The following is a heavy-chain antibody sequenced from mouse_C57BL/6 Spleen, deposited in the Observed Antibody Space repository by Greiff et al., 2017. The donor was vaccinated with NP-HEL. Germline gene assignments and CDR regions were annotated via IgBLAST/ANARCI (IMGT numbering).Heavy chain of an antibody. V-gene: IGHV1-26*01. Sequence: VQLQQSGPELVKPGASVKISCKASGYTFTDYYMNWVKQSHGKSLEWIGDINPNNGGTSYNQKFKGKATLTVDKSSSTAYMELRSLTSEDSAVYYCARGTFYGSTAWFAYWGQGTLVTVSA. CDR3: ARGTFYGSTAWFAY. D-gene: IGHD1-1*01. CDR1: GYTFTDYY. CDR2: INPNNGGT. J-gene: IGHJ3*01.